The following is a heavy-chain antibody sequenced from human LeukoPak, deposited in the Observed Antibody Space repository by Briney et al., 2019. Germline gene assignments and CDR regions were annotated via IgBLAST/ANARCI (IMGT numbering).Heavy chain of an antibody. CDR3: ATQPVGATIGSDY. CDR2: ISGSGGST. Sequence: PGGALRLSCAASGFTFSSYAMSWVRQAPGKGLEWVSAISGSGGSTYYADSVKGRFTISRDNSKNTLYLQMNSLRAEDTAVYYCATQPVGATIGSDYWGQGTLVTVSS. CDR1: GFTFSSYA. D-gene: IGHD1-26*01. V-gene: IGHV3-23*01. J-gene: IGHJ4*02.